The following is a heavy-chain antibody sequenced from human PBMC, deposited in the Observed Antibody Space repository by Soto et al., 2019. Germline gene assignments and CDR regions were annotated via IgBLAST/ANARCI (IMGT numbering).Heavy chain of an antibody. J-gene: IGHJ4*02. CDR3: AREGNYHEF. V-gene: IGHV3-21*01. CDR1: GFPFGIYT. CDR2: ISSSGTYI. D-gene: IGHD3-10*01. Sequence: GGSLRLSCETSGFPFGIYTMNWVRQAPGKGLEWVSSISSSGTYIDYADSVEGRFAISRDDARNSVFLEMTSLRVDDTAVYYCAREGNYHEFWGQGTLVNVSS.